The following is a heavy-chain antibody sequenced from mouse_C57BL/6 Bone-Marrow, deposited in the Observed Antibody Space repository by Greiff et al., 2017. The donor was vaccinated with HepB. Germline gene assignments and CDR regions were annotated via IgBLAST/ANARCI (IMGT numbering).Heavy chain of an antibody. CDR1: GYTFTDYN. CDR3: ARRGYGSSYGY. D-gene: IGHD1-1*01. Sequence: EVQLVESGPELVKPGASVKMSCKASGYTFTDYNMHWVKQSHGKSLEWIGYINPNNGGTSYNQKFKGKATLTVNKSSSTAYMELRSLTSEDSAVYYCARRGYGSSYGYWGQGTTLTVSS. J-gene: IGHJ2*01. V-gene: IGHV1-22*01. CDR2: INPNNGGT.